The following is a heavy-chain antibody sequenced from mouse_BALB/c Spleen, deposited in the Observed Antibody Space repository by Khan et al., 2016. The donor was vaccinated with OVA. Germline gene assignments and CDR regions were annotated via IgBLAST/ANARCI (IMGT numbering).Heavy chain of an antibody. CDR3: GGRGAARATWDYFDY. D-gene: IGHD3-1*01. J-gene: IGHJ2*01. CDR2: IYPGGGYT. V-gene: IGHV1-63*02. Sequence: QVQLQQSGAELVRPGTSVKMSCKAAGYTFTNYWIGWVKQRPGHGLEWVGDIYPGGGYTNYNEKFKGKATLTVDTSSSTAYMQLSSSTSEDAAFYYCGGRGAARATWDYFDYWGQGTTLTVSS. CDR1: GYTFTNYW.